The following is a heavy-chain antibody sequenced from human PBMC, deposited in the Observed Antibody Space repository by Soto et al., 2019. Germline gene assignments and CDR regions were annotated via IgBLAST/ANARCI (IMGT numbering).Heavy chain of an antibody. V-gene: IGHV3-74*01. J-gene: IGHJ4*02. CDR3: ARGGLHAYYKDN. Sequence: GGSLRLSCAASGFTFSNYWMHWVRQAPGEGLVWVSRINSGGSTTNYADSVKGRFTVSRDNAKNTLYLQMNSLRAEETAIYYCARGGLHAYYKDNWGQGILVTVSS. D-gene: IGHD3-10*01. CDR2: INSGGSTT. CDR1: GFTFSNYW.